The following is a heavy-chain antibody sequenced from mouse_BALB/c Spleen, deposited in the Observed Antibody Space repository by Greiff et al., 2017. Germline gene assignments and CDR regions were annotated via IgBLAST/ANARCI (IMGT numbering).Heavy chain of an antibody. CDR3: ARNYYDYDPFDY. CDR2: IYPGGGYT. V-gene: IGHV1-63*02. Sequence: VKLVESGAELVRPGTSVKISCKASGYTFTNYWLGWVKQRPGHGLEWIGDIYPGGGYTNYNEKFKGKATLTADTSSSTAYMQLSSLTSEDSAVYYCARNYYDYDPFDYWGQGTTLTVSS. D-gene: IGHD2-4*01. J-gene: IGHJ2*01. CDR1: GYTFTNYW.